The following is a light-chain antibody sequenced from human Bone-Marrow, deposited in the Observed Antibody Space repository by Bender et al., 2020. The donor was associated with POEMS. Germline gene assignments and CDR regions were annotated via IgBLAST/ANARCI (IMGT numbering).Light chain of an antibody. CDR1: KLGNQY. CDR3: QAWDDTAA. J-gene: IGLJ2*01. CDR2: QDN. Sequence: SYELTQPPSVSVSPGQTASITCSGNKLGNQYVSWYQQKPGQSPLLVIYQDNKRPSGIPERFSGSNSGNTATLIISGTQAMDEGDYYCQAWDDTAALGGGTKLTVL. V-gene: IGLV3-1*01.